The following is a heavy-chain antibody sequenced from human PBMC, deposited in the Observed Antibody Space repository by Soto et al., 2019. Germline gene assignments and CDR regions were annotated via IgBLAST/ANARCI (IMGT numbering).Heavy chain of an antibody. CDR1: GFNVSTDN. J-gene: IGHJ6*02. Sequence: GGSLRLSCAASGFNVSTDNMSWVRQAPGQGLEWVSVIYSGGNKFYAESVKGRFTTSRDNSKNTLYLQMNRVRVEDTAVYYCARDRSIAGRNYHYGMDVWGQGTTVTVSS. CDR2: IYSGGNK. D-gene: IGHD6-6*01. CDR3: ARDRSIAGRNYHYGMDV. V-gene: IGHV3-53*01.